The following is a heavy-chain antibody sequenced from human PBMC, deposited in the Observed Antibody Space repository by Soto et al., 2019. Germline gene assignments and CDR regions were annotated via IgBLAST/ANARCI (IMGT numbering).Heavy chain of an antibody. D-gene: IGHD4-17*01. V-gene: IGHV3-43*01. CDR1: GFTFDDFT. CDR2: ITWDGLRT. Sequence: EVQLVESGGVVVRPGGSLRLSCAASGFTFDDFTMHWVRQAPGRGLEWVSLITWDGLRTYYADSVEGRFTISRDNSKNSLYLQMNSLTTEDSALYYCAKDGGHGDFGPGFWRQGTLVTVSS. J-gene: IGHJ1*01. CDR3: AKDGGHGDFGPGF.